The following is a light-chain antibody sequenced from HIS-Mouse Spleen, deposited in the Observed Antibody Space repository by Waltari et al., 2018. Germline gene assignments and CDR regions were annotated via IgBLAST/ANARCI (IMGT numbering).Light chain of an antibody. V-gene: IGLV3-21*02. J-gene: IGLJ3*02. CDR3: QVWDSSSDHWV. Sequence: SYVLTQPPSVSVAPGQTARSTCGGKNIGSKSVHWYQQKPGQAPVLGVYDDSDRPSGIPGRFSVSNSGNTATLTISRVEAGDEVDYYCQVWDSSSDHWVFGGGTKLTVL. CDR1: NIGSKS. CDR2: DDS.